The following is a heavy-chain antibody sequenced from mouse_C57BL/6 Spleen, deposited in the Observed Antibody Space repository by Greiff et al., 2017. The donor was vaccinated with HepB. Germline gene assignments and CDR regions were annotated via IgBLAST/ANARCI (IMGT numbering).Heavy chain of an antibody. Sequence: VQLQQPGAELVRPGSSVKLSCKASGYTFTSYWMHWVKQRPIQGLEWIGNIDPSDSETHYNQKFKDKATLTVDKSSSTAYMQLSSLTSEDSAVYYCARSNYGSSRNWYFDVWGTGTTVTVSS. CDR3: ARSNYGSSRNWYFDV. D-gene: IGHD1-1*01. J-gene: IGHJ1*03. CDR1: GYTFTSYW. CDR2: IDPSDSET. V-gene: IGHV1-52*01.